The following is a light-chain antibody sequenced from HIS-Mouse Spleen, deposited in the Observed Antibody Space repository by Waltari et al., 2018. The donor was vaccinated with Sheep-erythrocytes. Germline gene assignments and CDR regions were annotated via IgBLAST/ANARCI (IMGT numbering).Light chain of an antibody. V-gene: IGLV2-23*01. CDR3: CSYAGSSTLV. CDR2: EGS. J-gene: IGLJ2*01. Sequence: QSALTQPASVSWSPGQSLTIPCTGTSSDVGTYNLVTWYQQHPGKAPKLMIYEGSKRPSGVSNRFSGSKSGNTASLTISGLQAEDEADYYCCSYAGSSTLVFGGGTKLTVL. CDR1: SSDVGTYNL.